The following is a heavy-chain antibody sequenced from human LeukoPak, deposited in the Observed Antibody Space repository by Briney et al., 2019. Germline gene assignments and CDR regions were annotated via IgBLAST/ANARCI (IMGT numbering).Heavy chain of an antibody. D-gene: IGHD1-26*01. CDR2: IYHGDSDT. CDR1: GHSFTTYW. J-gene: IGHJ4*02. V-gene: IGHV5-51*01. CDR3: ARRRDLYSGSYYPFDY. Sequence: GESLKISCKGSGHSFTTYWIGWVRQMPGKGLEWMGIIYHGDSDTKYSPSFQGQVTISADKSISTAYLQWSSLKASDTAMYYCARRRDLYSGSYYPFDYWGQGTLVTVSS.